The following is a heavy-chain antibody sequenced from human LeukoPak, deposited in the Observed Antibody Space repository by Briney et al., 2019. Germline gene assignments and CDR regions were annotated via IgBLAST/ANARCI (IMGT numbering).Heavy chain of an antibody. V-gene: IGHV3-30*18. CDR3: AKDRGSGWYSPLDY. CDR2: ISYDGSNK. J-gene: IGHJ4*02. CDR1: GFTFSSYG. D-gene: IGHD6-19*01. Sequence: PGGTLRLSCAASGFTFSSYGMHWVRQAPGKGLEWVAVISYDGSNKYYADSVKGRFTISRDNSKNTLYLQMNSLRAEDTAVYYCAKDRGSGWYSPLDYWGQGTLVTVSS.